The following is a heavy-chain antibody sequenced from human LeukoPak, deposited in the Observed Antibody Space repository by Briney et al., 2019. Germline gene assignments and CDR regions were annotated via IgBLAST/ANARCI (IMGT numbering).Heavy chain of an antibody. D-gene: IGHD2/OR15-2a*01. V-gene: IGHV3-49*04. Sequence: GGSLRLSCAASGFTFSSYAMSWVRQAPGKGLEWVGFIRSKAYGGTTEYAASVKGRFTISRDDSKSIAYLQMSSLKTEDTAVYYCTREGNRPYWGQGTLVTVSS. CDR3: TREGNRPY. CDR1: GFTFSSYA. J-gene: IGHJ4*02. CDR2: IRSKAYGGTT.